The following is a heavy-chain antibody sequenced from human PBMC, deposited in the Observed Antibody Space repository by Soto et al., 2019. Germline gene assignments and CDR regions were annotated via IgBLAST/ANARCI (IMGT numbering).Heavy chain of an antibody. CDR3: ARXRNYDGSGSYYTTLAFDP. Sequence: ETLSLTCAVSGYSISSGYYWGWIRQPPGNGLEWIGSIYHSGSTYYTPSLKSRVTISVDTSKNQFSLKLSSVTAEDTAVYYCARXRNYDGSGSYYTTLAFDPWGQGTRATASS. CDR2: IYHSGST. CDR1: GYSISSGYY. D-gene: IGHD3-10*01. J-gene: IGHJ5*02. V-gene: IGHV4-38-2*02.